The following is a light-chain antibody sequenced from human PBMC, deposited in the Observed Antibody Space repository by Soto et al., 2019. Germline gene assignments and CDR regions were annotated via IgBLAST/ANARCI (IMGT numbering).Light chain of an antibody. V-gene: IGLV1-44*01. CDR2: SNN. Sequence: QSVLTQPPSASGTPGQRVTISCSGSSSNIGTNTVNWYQQFQGTAPKLLIYSNNQRPSGVPDQFSGSKSGTSASLAISGLQSEDEADYYCAAWDASLNGVVFGGGTKVTVL. J-gene: IGLJ2*01. CDR1: SSNIGTNT. CDR3: AAWDASLNGVV.